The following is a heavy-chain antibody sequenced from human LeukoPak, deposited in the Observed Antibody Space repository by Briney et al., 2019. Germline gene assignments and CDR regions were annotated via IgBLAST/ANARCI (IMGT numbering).Heavy chain of an antibody. V-gene: IGHV4-61*02. Sequence: SETLSLTRTVSGGSISSGSYYWSWIRQPAGKGLEWIGRIDPSGSTNYDPSLKSRVTISVDTSKNQFSLKLRSVTAADTAVYYCAKSKAGLQIDYWGQGILVTVSS. D-gene: IGHD4-11*01. CDR3: AKSKAGLQIDY. CDR2: IDPSGST. CDR1: GGSISSGSYY. J-gene: IGHJ4*02.